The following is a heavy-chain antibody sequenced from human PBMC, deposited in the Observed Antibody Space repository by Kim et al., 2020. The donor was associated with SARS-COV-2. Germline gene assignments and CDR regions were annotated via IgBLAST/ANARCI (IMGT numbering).Heavy chain of an antibody. D-gene: IGHD3-16*01. V-gene: IGHV3-48*01. Sequence: YPDSVKGRCTISRDNAKNSLYLQMSSLRAEDTAVYYCATHGGVYYYYGMDVWGQGTTVTVSS. J-gene: IGHJ6*02. CDR3: ATHGGVYYYYGMDV.